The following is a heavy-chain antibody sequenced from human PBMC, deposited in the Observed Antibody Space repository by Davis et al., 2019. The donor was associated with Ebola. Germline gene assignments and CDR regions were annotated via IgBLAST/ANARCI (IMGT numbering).Heavy chain of an antibody. D-gene: IGHD4-17*01. V-gene: IGHV3-15*01. CDR1: GFTLNNAW. CDR2: IKSKTDGGTT. Sequence: GGSLRLSCVASGFTLNNAWMSWVRQAPGKRLEWVGHIKSKTDGGTTDYAAPVKGRFAMSRDDSKNTLYLQMNSLKIDDTAVYYCTTLSTVTTMYFDLWGRGTLVTVSS. J-gene: IGHJ2*01. CDR3: TTLSTVTTMYFDL.